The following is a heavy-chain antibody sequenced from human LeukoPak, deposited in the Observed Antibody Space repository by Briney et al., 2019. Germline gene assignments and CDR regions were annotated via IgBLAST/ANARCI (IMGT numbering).Heavy chain of an antibody. D-gene: IGHD2/OR15-2a*01. CDR3: VSFYEAY. Sequence: PGGSLRLSCAASGDYWMHWVRQVPGKGLVCVSHINSDGSWTSYADSVKGRFTISKDNAKNTAYLQMNNLRAEDTAVYYCVSFYEAYWGRGTLVTVSS. J-gene: IGHJ4*02. CDR1: GDYW. V-gene: IGHV3-74*01. CDR2: INSDGSWT.